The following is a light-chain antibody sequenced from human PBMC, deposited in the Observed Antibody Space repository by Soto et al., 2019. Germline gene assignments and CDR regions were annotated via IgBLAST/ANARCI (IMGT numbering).Light chain of an antibody. CDR3: QQVNSYPNT. J-gene: IGKJ5*01. CDR1: QAISNY. Sequence: IQLTQSPSSLSAFVGDRVTISCRASQAISNYLAWYQQRPGKAPNLLIYGASTLQSGVPSRFSGSASGTNFTLTINSLQPEDFATYYCQQVNSYPNTFGQGTRLEIK. CDR2: GAS. V-gene: IGKV1-9*01.